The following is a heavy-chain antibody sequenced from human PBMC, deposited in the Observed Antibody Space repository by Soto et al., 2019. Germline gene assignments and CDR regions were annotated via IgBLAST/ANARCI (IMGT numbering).Heavy chain of an antibody. CDR1: GYTFTSYY. V-gene: IGHV1-46*03. CDR3: TRGGLVPSNLKIYFDY. CDR2: INPSGGST. D-gene: IGHD3-9*01. Sequence: QLVQSGAEVKKPGASVKVSCKASGYTFTSYYMHWVRQAPGQGLEWIGIINPSGGSTNYAQKFQGRVTMTRDTSTSTVYMELSSLRADDTAVYYCTRGGLVPSNLKIYFDYWGQGALVTVSS. J-gene: IGHJ4*02.